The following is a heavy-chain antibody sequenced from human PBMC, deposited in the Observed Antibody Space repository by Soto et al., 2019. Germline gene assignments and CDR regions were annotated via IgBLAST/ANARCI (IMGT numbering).Heavy chain of an antibody. CDR3: ARDPDIVLMVYASAPFFDY. Sequence: GGSLRLSCAASGFTFSSYSMNWVRQAPGKGLDWVSSISSSSSYIYYADSVKGRFTISRDNAKNSLYLQMNSLRAEDTAVYYCARDPDIVLMVYASAPFFDYWGQGTLVTVSS. CDR1: GFTFSSYS. CDR2: ISSSSSYI. J-gene: IGHJ4*02. V-gene: IGHV3-21*01. D-gene: IGHD2-8*01.